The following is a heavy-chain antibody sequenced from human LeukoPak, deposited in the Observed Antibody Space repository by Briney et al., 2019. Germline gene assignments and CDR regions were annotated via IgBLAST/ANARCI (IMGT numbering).Heavy chain of an antibody. D-gene: IGHD6-19*01. CDR1: AFTLISYS. V-gene: IGHV3-21*01. Sequence: GRSLSLSCAASAFTLISYSMNWVRQAPGKGLEWVLSISSTSSYMYYADPMKGRFIISRDNDKDSLYLQMNSLRAEDTAVYYCARASSGWAVDLYYFDHWGQGTLVTVSS. CDR3: ARASSGWAVDLYYFDH. CDR2: ISSTSSYM. J-gene: IGHJ4*02.